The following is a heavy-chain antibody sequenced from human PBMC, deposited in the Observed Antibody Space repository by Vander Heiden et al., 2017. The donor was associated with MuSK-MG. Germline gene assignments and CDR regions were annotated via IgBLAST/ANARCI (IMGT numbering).Heavy chain of an antibody. D-gene: IGHD6-13*01. CDR3: ARGTYSSSWYFQE. CDR2: IYYSGST. Sequence: QVQLQESGPGLVKPSETLSLTCTVSGGSISSYYWNWIRQPPGKGLEWIGYIYYSGSTNSNPSLKSRVTISVDTSKNQFSLKLSSVTAADTGVYYCARGTYSSSWYFQEWGQGTLVTVSS. V-gene: IGHV4-59*01. J-gene: IGHJ1*01. CDR1: GGSISSYY.